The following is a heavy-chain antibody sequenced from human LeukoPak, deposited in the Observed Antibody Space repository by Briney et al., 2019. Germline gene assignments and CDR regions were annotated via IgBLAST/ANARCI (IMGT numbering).Heavy chain of an antibody. Sequence: GGSLRLSCAASGFTSSRYWMSWVRQAPGKGLERVANTNQDESEKYFVDSVKGRFTISRDNAKNSLYLQMNSLRAEDTAVYYCARPPSITNPYYGMDVWGQGTTVTVSS. CDR2: TNQDESEK. V-gene: IGHV3-7*02. J-gene: IGHJ6*02. CDR3: ARPPSITNPYYGMDV. D-gene: IGHD3-3*01. CDR1: GFTSSRYW.